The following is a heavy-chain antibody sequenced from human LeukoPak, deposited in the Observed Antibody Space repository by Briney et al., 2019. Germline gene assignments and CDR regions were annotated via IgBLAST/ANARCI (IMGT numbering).Heavy chain of an antibody. Sequence: SVKVSCKASGYTFTSYDINWVRQAPGQGLEWMGRIIPILGIANYAQKFQGRVTITADKSTSTAYMELSSLRSEDTAVYYCARDSGVNTVWGQGTLVTVSS. CDR3: ARDSGVNTV. J-gene: IGHJ4*02. CDR1: GYTFTSYD. V-gene: IGHV1-69*04. CDR2: IIPILGIA. D-gene: IGHD3-10*01.